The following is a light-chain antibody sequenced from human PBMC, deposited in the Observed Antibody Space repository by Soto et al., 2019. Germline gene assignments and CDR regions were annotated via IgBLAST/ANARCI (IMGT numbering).Light chain of an antibody. J-gene: IGKJ2*01. CDR3: QQYYSNA. CDR1: QSISSW. Sequence: DIQMTQSPSTLSASEGDRVTITCRASQSISSWLAWYQQKPGKAPKLLIYAASSLQSGVPSRFSGGGSGTEFTLTISSLQPDDFATYYCQQYYSNAFGQGTKVDIK. V-gene: IGKV1-5*01. CDR2: AAS.